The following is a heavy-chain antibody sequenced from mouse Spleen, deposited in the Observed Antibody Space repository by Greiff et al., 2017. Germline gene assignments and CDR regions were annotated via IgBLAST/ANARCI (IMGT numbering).Heavy chain of an antibody. J-gene: IGHJ1*01. CDR2: IYPRDGST. CDR3: ARTLLLRPWYFDV. D-gene: IGHD1-1*01. Sequence: VEQRPGQGLEWIGWIYPRDGSTKYNEKFKGKATLTVDTSSSTAYMELHSLTSEDSAVYFCARTLLLRPWYFDVWGAGTTVTVSS. V-gene: IGHV1-85*01.